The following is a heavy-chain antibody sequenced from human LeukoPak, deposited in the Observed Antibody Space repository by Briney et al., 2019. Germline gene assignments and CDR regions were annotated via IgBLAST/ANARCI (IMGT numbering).Heavy chain of an antibody. CDR1: GYTFIGYY. V-gene: IGHV1-69*05. CDR3: ARDPPYSGYEPSDY. J-gene: IGHJ4*02. CDR2: IIPIFGTA. Sequence: ASVKVSCKASGYTFIGYYVHWVRQAPGQGLEWMGRIIPIFGTASYAQKFRGRVTITTDESTSTAYMELSSLRSEDTAVYYCARDPPYSGYEPSDYWGQGTLVTVSS. D-gene: IGHD5-12*01.